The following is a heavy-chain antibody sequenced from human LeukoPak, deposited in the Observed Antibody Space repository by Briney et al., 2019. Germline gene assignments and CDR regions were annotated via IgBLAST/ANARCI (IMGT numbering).Heavy chain of an antibody. V-gene: IGHV3-66*01. J-gene: IGHJ4*02. CDR3: ARDLRYYYDSSGYYGRSPNDY. CDR2: IYSGGST. Sequence: GGSLSLSCAASGFTVSSNYMSWVRQAPGKGLEWVSVIYSGGSTYYADSVKGRFTISRDNSKNTLYLQMNSLRAEDTAVYYCARDLRYYYDSSGYYGRSPNDYWGQGTLVTVSS. D-gene: IGHD3-22*01. CDR1: GFTVSSNY.